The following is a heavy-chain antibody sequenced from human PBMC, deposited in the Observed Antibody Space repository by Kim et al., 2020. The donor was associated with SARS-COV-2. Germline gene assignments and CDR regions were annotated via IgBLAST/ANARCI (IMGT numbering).Heavy chain of an antibody. CDR3: ARRGDYGMDV. J-gene: IGHJ6*02. CDR1: GFTFSGSA. V-gene: IGHV3-73*01. Sequence: GGSLRLSCAASGFTFSGSAIHWVRQASGKGLEWVGRIRSKANNYATAYGASVKGRFTISRDDSKNTAYLQMNSLKTDDTAVYYCARRGDYGMDVWGQGTTVTVSS. CDR2: IRSKANNYAT.